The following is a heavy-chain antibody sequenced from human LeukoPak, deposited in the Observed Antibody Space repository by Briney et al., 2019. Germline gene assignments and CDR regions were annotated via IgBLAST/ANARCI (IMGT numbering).Heavy chain of an antibody. CDR2: INPSGGST. D-gene: IGHD2-2*01. J-gene: IGHJ4*02. CDR1: GYTFTSYY. CDR3: ARGPSKYCSSTSCFLDY. V-gene: IGHV1-46*01. Sequence: ASVKVSCKASGYTFTSYYMHWVRQAPGQGLEWMGIINPSGGSTSYAQKFQGRVTMTRDTSTSTVYMELSSLRSEDTAVYYCARGPSKYCSSTSCFLDYWGQGTLVTVSP.